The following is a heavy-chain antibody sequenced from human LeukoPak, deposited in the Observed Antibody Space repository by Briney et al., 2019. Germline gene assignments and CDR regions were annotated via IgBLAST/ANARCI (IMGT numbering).Heavy chain of an antibody. V-gene: IGHV3-15*07. D-gene: IGHD3-16*01. Sequence: GGSLRLSCAASGFTFSNAWMNWVRQAPGKGLEWVGRIKSKTDGGTTDYAAPVKGRFTISRDDSKNTLYLQMNSLRAEDTAVYYCAKVTGGDMITYGGLDYWGQGTLVTVSS. CDR1: GFTFSNAW. CDR3: AKVTGGDMITYGGLDY. CDR2: IKSKTDGGTT. J-gene: IGHJ4*02.